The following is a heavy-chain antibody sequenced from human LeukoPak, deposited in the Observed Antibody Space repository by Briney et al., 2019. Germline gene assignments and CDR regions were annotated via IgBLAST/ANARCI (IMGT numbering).Heavy chain of an antibody. J-gene: IGHJ4*02. CDR2: IYYSGST. D-gene: IGHD3-3*01. CDR3: AGNDYYFNY. Sequence: SETLSLTCTISGGSMTSYYWSWLRQPPGEGLEWIGYIYYSGSTNYSPSLKSRVTISVDTSKNQFSLRLSSVTAADTAFYYCAGNDYYFNYWGQGILVTVSS. CDR1: GGSMTSYY. V-gene: IGHV4-59*08.